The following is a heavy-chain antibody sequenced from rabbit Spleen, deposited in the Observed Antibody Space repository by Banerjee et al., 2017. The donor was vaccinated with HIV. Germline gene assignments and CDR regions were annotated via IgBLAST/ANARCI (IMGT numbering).Heavy chain of an antibody. Sequence: LEESGGGLVKPGGTLTLTCTVSGFSFSSNWICWVRQAPGKGLEWIACIDTSNGFTYFASWAIGRFTISKTSSTAVTLQMTSLTAADTATYFCARDSGSSFSSYGMDLWGQGTLVTVS. CDR3: ARDSGSSFSSYGMDL. J-gene: IGHJ6*01. D-gene: IGHD8-1*01. CDR2: IDTSNGFT. CDR1: GFSFSSNW. V-gene: IGHV1S45*01.